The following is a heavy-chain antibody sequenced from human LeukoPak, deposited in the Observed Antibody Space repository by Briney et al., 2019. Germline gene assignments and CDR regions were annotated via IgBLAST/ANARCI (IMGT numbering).Heavy chain of an antibody. D-gene: IGHD2-21*02. CDR1: GWTFSGYY. Sequence: PSETLSLTCAVYGWTFSGYYWSWIRQPPGKGLEWIGEINHSGSTNYNPSLKSRVTISVDTAKNQFYLQLSSVTAADTAVYYCARPLCGGDCYSTFSYRGQGTLVTVSS. CDR3: ARPLCGGDCYSTFSY. V-gene: IGHV4-34*01. CDR2: INHSGST. J-gene: IGHJ4*02.